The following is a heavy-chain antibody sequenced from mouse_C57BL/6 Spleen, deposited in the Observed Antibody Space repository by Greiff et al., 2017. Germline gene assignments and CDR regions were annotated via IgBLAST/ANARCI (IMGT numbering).Heavy chain of an antibody. CDR2: ISDGGSYT. J-gene: IGHJ3*01. Sequence: EVKLMESGGGLVKPGGSLKLSCAASGFTFSSYAMSWVRQTPEKRLEWVATISDGGSYTYYPDNVKGRFTISRDNAKNNLYLQMSHLKSEDTAMYYCARDNYGSSQFAYWGQGTLVTVSA. CDR1: GFTFSSYA. CDR3: ARDNYGSSQFAY. D-gene: IGHD1-1*01. V-gene: IGHV5-4*01.